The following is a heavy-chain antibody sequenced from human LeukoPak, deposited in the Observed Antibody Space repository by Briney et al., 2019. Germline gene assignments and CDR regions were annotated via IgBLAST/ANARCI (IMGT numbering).Heavy chain of an antibody. CDR3: AVRSTVAIPIY. J-gene: IGHJ4*02. V-gene: IGHV1-2*02. D-gene: IGHD5-12*01. Sequence: ASVKVSCKPSGYTFTASYIYWVRQAPGQGLEWMGWINPNSGGTNYPQKFQGRVTMTRDTSIGTAYMELSGLRSDDTAMYYCAVRSTVAIPIYWGQGTLVTVSS. CDR1: GYTFTASY. CDR2: INPNSGGT.